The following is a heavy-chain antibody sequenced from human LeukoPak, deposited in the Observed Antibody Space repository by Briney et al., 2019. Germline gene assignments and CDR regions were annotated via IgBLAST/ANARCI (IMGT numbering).Heavy chain of an antibody. V-gene: IGHV4-39*01. CDR3: AGLVDTAMAYDY. Sequence: PSETLSLTCTVSGGSISSSSYYWGWIRQPPGKGLEWIGSIYYSGSTYYNPSLKSRVTISVDTSKNQFSLKLSSVTAADTAVYYCAGLVDTAMAYDYWGQGTLVTVSS. D-gene: IGHD5-18*01. CDR2: IYYSGST. CDR1: GGSISSSSYY. J-gene: IGHJ4*02.